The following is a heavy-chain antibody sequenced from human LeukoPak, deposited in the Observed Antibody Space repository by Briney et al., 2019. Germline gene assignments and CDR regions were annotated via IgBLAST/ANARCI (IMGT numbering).Heavy chain of an antibody. CDR1: GFTFSSYA. CDR2: ISGSGGST. D-gene: IGHD6-19*01. J-gene: IGHJ4*02. CDR3: AKSRPPTGLAVAGTIFDY. Sequence: SGGSLRLSCAASGFTFSSYAMSWVRQAPGKGLEWVSAISGSGGSTYYADSVKGRFTISRDNSKNTLYLQMNSLRAEDTAVYYCAKSRPPTGLAVAGTIFDYWGQGTLVTVSS. V-gene: IGHV3-23*01.